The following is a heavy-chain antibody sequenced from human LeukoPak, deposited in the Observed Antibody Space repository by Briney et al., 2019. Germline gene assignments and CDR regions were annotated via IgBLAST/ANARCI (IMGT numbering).Heavy chain of an antibody. J-gene: IGHJ5*02. D-gene: IGHD1-1*01. V-gene: IGHV3-21*01. CDR2: ITDSPNYV. CDR1: GFTFTNSS. CDR3: ARDPYQLSWFDP. Sequence: KTGGSLRLSCAASGFTFTNSSMNWIRQAPGKGLEWVSSITDSPNYVEYADSVKGRFTISRDDAKNSLSLQMDSLRADDTAVYYCARDPYQLSWFDPWGQGTLVTVSS.